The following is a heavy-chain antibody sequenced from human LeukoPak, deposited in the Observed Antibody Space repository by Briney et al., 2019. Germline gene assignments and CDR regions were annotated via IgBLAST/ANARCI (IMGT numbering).Heavy chain of an antibody. CDR2: IYYSGST. CDR1: GGSISSYY. V-gene: IGHV4-59*01. D-gene: IGHD3-10*01. J-gene: IGHJ5*02. CDR3: ARSVYGSGSYYNP. Sequence: PSETLSLTCTVSGGSISSYYWSWIRQPPGKGLEWIGYIYYSGSTNYNPSLKSRVTISVDTSKNRFSLKLSSVTAADTALYYCARSVYGSGSYYNPWGQGTLVTVSS.